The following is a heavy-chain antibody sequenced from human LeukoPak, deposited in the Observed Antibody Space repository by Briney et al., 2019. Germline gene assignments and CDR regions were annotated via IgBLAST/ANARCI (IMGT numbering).Heavy chain of an antibody. V-gene: IGHV3-49*03. J-gene: IGHJ4*02. CDR3: DNKGY. CDR2: IRSKAYGGTA. D-gene: IGHD5-24*01. Sequence: PGRSLRLSCTTSGFIFGDEVFSWFRQAPGKGLEWVSFIRSKAYGGTAEYAASVKGRFTMSRDDSKSIAYLEMNSLKTEDTAVYYCDNKGYWGQGTLVTVSS. CDR1: GFIFGDEV.